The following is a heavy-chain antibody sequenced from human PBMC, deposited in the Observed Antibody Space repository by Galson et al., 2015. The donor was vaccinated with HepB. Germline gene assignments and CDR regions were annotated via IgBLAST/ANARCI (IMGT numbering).Heavy chain of an antibody. J-gene: IGHJ4*02. CDR2: IYYSGST. CDR3: ASGLAAAGPYYFDY. CDR1: GASISSDY. Sequence: SETLSLTCTVSGASISSDYWGWIRQPPGKGLEWVGYIYYSGSTNYNPSLKSRVTISIGTSKKQFSLNLNSVTAADTAVYYCASGLAAAGPYYFDYWGQGTLITVSS. V-gene: IGHV4-59*01. D-gene: IGHD6-13*01.